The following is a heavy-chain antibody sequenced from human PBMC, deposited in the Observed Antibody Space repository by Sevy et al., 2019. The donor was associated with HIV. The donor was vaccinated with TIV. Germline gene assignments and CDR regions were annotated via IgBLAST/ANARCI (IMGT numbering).Heavy chain of an antibody. J-gene: IGHJ5*02. D-gene: IGHD5-12*01. CDR3: ARDLEVATNHNWFDP. Sequence: SETLSLTSTVSGGSISSGDYYWSWIRQPPGKGLEWIGYIYYSGSTYYNPSLKSRVTISVDTSKNQFSLKLSSVTAADTAVYYCARDLEVATNHNWFDPWGQGTLVTVSS. CDR2: IYYSGST. CDR1: GGSISSGDYY. V-gene: IGHV4-30-4*01.